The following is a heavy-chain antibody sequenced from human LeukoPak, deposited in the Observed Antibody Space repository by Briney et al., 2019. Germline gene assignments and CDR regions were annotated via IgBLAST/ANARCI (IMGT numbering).Heavy chain of an antibody. V-gene: IGHV1-46*01. J-gene: IGHJ4*02. CDR2: INPSGGST. Sequence: ASVKVSCKASGYTFTGYYMHWVRQAPGQGLEWMGIINPSGGSTSYAQKFQGRVTMTRDMSTSTVYMELSSLRSEDTAVYYCARGYSSTHPPDYWGQGTLVTVSS. D-gene: IGHD6-13*01. CDR1: GYTFTGYY. CDR3: ARGYSSTHPPDY.